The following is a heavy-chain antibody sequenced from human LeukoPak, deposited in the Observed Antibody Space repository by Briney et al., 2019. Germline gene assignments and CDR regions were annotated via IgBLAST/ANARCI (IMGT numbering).Heavy chain of an antibody. CDR3: AKDRGSSGWPIYYYYYYGMDV. J-gene: IGHJ6*02. Sequence: PGRSLRLSCAASGFTFSSYAMHWVRQAPGKGLEWVSAISGSGGSTYYADSVKGRFTISRDNSKNTLYLQMNSLRAEDTAVYYCAKDRGSSGWPIYYYYYYGMDVWGQGTTVTVSS. V-gene: IGHV3-23*01. CDR2: ISGSGGST. D-gene: IGHD6-19*01. CDR1: GFTFSSYA.